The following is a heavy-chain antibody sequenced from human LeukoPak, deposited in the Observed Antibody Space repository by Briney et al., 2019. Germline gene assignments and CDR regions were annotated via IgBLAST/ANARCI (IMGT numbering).Heavy chain of an antibody. J-gene: IGHJ4*02. CDR3: TSKLSDYDFWSGYVLMDY. CDR2: IKSKTDGGTT. V-gene: IGHV3-15*01. CDR1: GFTFSSYM. Sequence: GGSLRLSCAASGFTFSSYMMTWVRQAPGKGLEWVGRIKSKTDGGTTDYAAPVKGRFTISRDDSKNTLYLQMNSLKTEDTAVYYCTSKLSDYDFWSGYVLMDYWGQGTLVTVSS. D-gene: IGHD3-3*01.